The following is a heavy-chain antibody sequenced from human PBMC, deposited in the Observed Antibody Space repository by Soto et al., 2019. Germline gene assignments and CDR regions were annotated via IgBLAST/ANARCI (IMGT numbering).Heavy chain of an antibody. CDR1: GFTFSSYG. Sequence: GGSLSLSCAASGFTFSSYGMHWVRQAPGKGLEWVAVIWYDGSNKFFVDSVKGRFTISRDNSKNSLYLQMNSLRAEDTAVYYCARDYSGYSASDYYGMDVWGQGTTVTVSS. J-gene: IGHJ6*02. D-gene: IGHD3-22*01. CDR3: ARDYSGYSASDYYGMDV. CDR2: IWYDGSNK. V-gene: IGHV3-33*01.